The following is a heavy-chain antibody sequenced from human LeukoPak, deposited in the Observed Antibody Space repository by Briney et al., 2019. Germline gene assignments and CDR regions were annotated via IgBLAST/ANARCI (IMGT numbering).Heavy chain of an antibody. Sequence: PGGSLRLSCAASGFTFDDYAMHWVRQAPGKGLEWVSGISWNSGSIGYADSVKGRFTISRDNAKNSLYLQMNSLRAEDMALYYCALDSSSSGAFDIWGQGTMVTVSS. CDR2: ISWNSGSI. CDR3: ALDSSSSGAFDI. CDR1: GFTFDDYA. D-gene: IGHD6-6*01. V-gene: IGHV3-9*03. J-gene: IGHJ3*02.